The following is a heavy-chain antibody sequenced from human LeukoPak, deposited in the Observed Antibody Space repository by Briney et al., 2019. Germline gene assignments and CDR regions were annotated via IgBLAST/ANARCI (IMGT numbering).Heavy chain of an antibody. CDR1: GGSIRSSYYY. CDR2: IYDSGST. V-gene: IGHV4-39*02. J-gene: IGHJ4*02. D-gene: IGHD2-2*01. CDR3: ARDPPGSTSCYDY. Sequence: SETLSLTCTVSGGSIRSSYYYWGWIRQPPGKGLEWIGSIYDSGSTYYNPSLKCRVTISVDTSKNQFSLKLNSVTAADTAVYYCARDPPGSTSCYDYWGQGTLVTVSS.